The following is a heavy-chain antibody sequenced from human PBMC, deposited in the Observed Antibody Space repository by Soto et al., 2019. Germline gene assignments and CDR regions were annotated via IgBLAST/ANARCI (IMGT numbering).Heavy chain of an antibody. V-gene: IGHV3-11*01. CDR1: GFTFSDYY. Sequence: GGSLRLSCAASGFTFSDYYMSWIRQAPGKGLEWVSYISSSGSTIYYADSVKGRFTISRDNAKNSLYLQMNSLRAEDTAVYYCARVGLLWFGELLSGSNDAFDIWGQGTMVTVSS. CDR2: ISSSGSTI. CDR3: ARVGLLWFGELLSGSNDAFDI. D-gene: IGHD3-10*01. J-gene: IGHJ3*02.